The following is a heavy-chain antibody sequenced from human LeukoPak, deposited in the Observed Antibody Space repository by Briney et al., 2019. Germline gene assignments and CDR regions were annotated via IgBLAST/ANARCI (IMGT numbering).Heavy chain of an antibody. CDR1: GFTFSSYA. V-gene: IGHV3-64*01. Sequence: PGGSLRLSCAASGFTFSSYAMHWVRQAPGKGLEYVSAISSNGGSTYYANSVKGRFTISRDNSKNTLYLQMGSLRAEDMAVYYCARALLGELPDYWGQGTLVTVSS. CDR2: ISSNGGST. J-gene: IGHJ4*02. D-gene: IGHD1-26*01. CDR3: ARALLGELPDY.